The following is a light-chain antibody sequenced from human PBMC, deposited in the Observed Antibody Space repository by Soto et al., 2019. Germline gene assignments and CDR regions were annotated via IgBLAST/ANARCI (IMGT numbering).Light chain of an antibody. CDR2: GVS. V-gene: IGLV2-14*03. Sequence: QSVLTQPASVSGSPGQSITISCTGTSGDIGSYNYVSWYQQLPGKVPKLMIYGVSNRPSGVSNRFSGSKSGNTASLTISGLQAEDEADYYCSSYTFSSTLVVFGGGTKVTVL. CDR1: SGDIGSYNY. J-gene: IGLJ2*01. CDR3: SSYTFSSTLVV.